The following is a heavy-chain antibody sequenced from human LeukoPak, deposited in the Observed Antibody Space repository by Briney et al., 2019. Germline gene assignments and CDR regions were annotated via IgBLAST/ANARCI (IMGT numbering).Heavy chain of an antibody. V-gene: IGHV3-30*02. Sequence: PGGSLRLCCAASGFTFSNYGMHWVRQAPGKGLEWVAFIRYDGSNKYYADSVKGRFTISRDNSKNTLYLQMNSLRGEDTAVYYCAKDHCTNGVCYTDYWGQGTLVTVSS. CDR1: GFTFSNYG. CDR2: IRYDGSNK. CDR3: AKDHCTNGVCYTDY. J-gene: IGHJ4*02. D-gene: IGHD2-8*01.